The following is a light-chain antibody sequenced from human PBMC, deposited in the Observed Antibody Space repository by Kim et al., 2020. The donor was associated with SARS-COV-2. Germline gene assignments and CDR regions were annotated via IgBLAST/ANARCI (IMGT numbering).Light chain of an antibody. Sequence: LSACVGDRVTITCRASQSSNSWLAWYQQKPGRAPKLLIHTASSLQSGVPSRFSGSESGTEFTLTISSLQPDDFATYYCQQYHTYSTFGQGTKLEI. V-gene: IGKV1-5*03. J-gene: IGKJ2*01. CDR3: QQYHTYST. CDR1: QSSNSW. CDR2: TAS.